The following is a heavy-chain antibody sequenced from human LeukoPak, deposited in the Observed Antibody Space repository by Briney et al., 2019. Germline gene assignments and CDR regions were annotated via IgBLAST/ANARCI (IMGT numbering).Heavy chain of an antibody. Sequence: ASVKVSCKTSGYTFTSYDINWVRPATGRGLEWVGGMDGSSGKTAYAQKFLGRVTITRNTSISTAYMELSSLTSEDTAVYYCARLYYYASSGYDALDIWGQGTMVTVSS. CDR1: GYTFTSYD. CDR2: MDGSSGKT. D-gene: IGHD3-22*01. J-gene: IGHJ3*02. V-gene: IGHV1-8*01. CDR3: ARLYYYASSGYDALDI.